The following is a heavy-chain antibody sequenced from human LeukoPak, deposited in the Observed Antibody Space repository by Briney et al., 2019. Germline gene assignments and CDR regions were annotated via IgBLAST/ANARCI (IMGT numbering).Heavy chain of an antibody. CDR2: IYYSGST. J-gene: IGHJ6*02. V-gene: IGHV4-59*08. CDR3: ARHNEDVQLFYGLDV. D-gene: IGHD2-2*01. CDR1: GGSLRSYY. Sequence: PSETLSLTCTVSGGSLRSYYWSWIRQPPGKGLEWTGYIYYSGSTNYNSSLKSRVTISIDMSKNQFSLRLSSVTAADTAVYYCARHNEDVQLFYGLDVWGQGTTVTVSS.